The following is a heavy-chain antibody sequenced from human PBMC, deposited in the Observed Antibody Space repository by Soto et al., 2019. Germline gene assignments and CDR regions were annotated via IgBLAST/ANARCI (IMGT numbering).Heavy chain of an antibody. CDR3: SADRPDIGVGWWV. V-gene: IGHV1-58*02. D-gene: IGHD2-15*01. J-gene: IGHJ6*02. Sequence: ASVNVSCKASGSGFISSGIQWVRQAHGQRLEWIGWIVVASGQTNYAQNFRGRVAITRDTSTATAYIELTGLTSEDTAVYFCSADRPDIGVGWWVWGQGTTVTVSS. CDR1: GSGFISSG. CDR2: IVVASGQT.